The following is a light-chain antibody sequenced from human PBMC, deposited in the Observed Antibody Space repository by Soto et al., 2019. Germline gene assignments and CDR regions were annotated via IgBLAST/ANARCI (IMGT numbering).Light chain of an antibody. CDR2: GAS. CDR3: QHYGSSPLFT. V-gene: IGKV3-20*01. CDR1: QTVTNRY. J-gene: IGKJ3*01. Sequence: EIVLTQSPGTVSLSPGERATLFCRASQTVTNRYLAWYQQKPGQAPRLLIFGASSRATGIPDRFGGSGSDTDFTLTISSLEPEDFAVYYCQHYGSSPLFTFGPGTKVDFK.